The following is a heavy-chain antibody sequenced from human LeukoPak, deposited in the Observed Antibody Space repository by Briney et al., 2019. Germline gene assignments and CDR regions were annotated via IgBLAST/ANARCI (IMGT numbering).Heavy chain of an antibody. CDR3: AKGLSIGAYLFDY. CDR2: ISGGGVNI. CDR1: GFTFSSYA. J-gene: IGHJ4*02. V-gene: IGHV3-23*01. D-gene: IGHD2-21*01. Sequence: PGGSLRLSCAASGFTFSSYAVTWVRQAPGKGLEWVSVISGGGVNIYYTVSVKGLFTISRDNSKNTLYLQMNSLRAEDTAVYYCAKGLSIGAYLFDYWGQGTLVTVSS.